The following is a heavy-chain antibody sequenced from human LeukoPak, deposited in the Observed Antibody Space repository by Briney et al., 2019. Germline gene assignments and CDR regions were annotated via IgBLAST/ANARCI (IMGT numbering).Heavy chain of an antibody. Sequence: GASVKVSCTASGYTFTSYYLHWVRQAPGQGLEWMGIINPSAGSTSYAQKLQGRVTLTRDMSTSTVYMEVSSLRSEDTAVYYCARDLRFGELSFLPFDYWGQGTLVTVSS. D-gene: IGHD3-10*01. CDR3: ARDLRFGELSFLPFDY. CDR1: GYTFTSYY. CDR2: INPSAGST. V-gene: IGHV1-46*01. J-gene: IGHJ4*02.